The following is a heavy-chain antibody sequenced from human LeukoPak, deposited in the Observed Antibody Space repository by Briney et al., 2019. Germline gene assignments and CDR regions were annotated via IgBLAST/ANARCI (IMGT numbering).Heavy chain of an antibody. CDR1: GFTFSSYS. V-gene: IGHV3-21*01. CDR2: ISSRSTYI. J-gene: IGHJ1*01. Sequence: PGGSLRLSCAASGFTFSSYSMNWVRQAPGKGLEWVSSISSRSTYIYYADSVKGRFTISRDNAKNSLHLQMNSLRAEDTAVYYCATLRFLEWLLFPEYFQHWGQGTLVTVSS. D-gene: IGHD3-3*01. CDR3: ATLRFLEWLLFPEYFQH.